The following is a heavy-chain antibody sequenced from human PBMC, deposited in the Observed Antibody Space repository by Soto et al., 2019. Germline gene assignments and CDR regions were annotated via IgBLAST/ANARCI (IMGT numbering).Heavy chain of an antibody. CDR2: TYYKSKWNN. CDR1: GDSVSSNSAG. V-gene: IGHV6-1*01. J-gene: IGHJ6*02. Sequence: SQTLSLTCVISGDSVSSNSAGWNWIRQSPSRGLEWLGRTYYKSKWNNDYALSVKSRITINPDTSKNQFSLHLYSVTPEDTAVYYCAGITWFRGMDVWGQGTPVTVSS. D-gene: IGHD3-10*01. CDR3: AGITWFRGMDV.